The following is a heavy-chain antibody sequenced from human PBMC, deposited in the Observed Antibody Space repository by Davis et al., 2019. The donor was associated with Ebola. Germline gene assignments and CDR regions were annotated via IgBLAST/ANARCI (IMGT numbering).Heavy chain of an antibody. CDR3: ARSGKVAAAGRGDNWFDP. CDR1: GGSISSGGYY. D-gene: IGHD6-13*01. CDR2: IYYSGST. Sequence: PSETLSLTCTVSGGSISSGGYYWSWIRQPPGKGLEWIGYIYYSGSTNYNPSLKSRVTISVDTSKNQFSLKLSSVTAADTAVYYCARSGKVAAAGRGDNWFDPWGQGTLVTVSS. V-gene: IGHV4-61*08. J-gene: IGHJ5*02.